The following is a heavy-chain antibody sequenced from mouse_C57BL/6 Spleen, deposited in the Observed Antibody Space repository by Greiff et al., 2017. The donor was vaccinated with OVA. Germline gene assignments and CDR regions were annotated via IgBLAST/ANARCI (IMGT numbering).Heavy chain of an antibody. CDR3: AGEFL. CDR1: GYTFTSYW. CDR2: IDPSDSYT. Sequence: QVQLQQPGAELVKPGASVKLSCKASGYTFTSYWMQWVKQRPGQGLEWIGEIDPSDSYTNYNQKFKGKATLTVDTSSSTAYMQLSSLTSEDSAVYYCAGEFLWGQGTTLTVSS. J-gene: IGHJ2*01. V-gene: IGHV1-50*01.